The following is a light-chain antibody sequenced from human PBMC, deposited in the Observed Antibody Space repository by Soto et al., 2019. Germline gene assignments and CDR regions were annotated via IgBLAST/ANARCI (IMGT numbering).Light chain of an antibody. Sequence: ENVLTQSPGTLSLSPGERATLSCRASQSVSSNYLVWYQQKPGQAPRLLVYGASSRATGIPDRFSGSGSGTDFSLTISRLEPEDFAVYYCQQYGSSRWTFGQRTKV. CDR1: QSVSSNY. CDR3: QQYGSSRWT. J-gene: IGKJ1*01. V-gene: IGKV3-20*01. CDR2: GAS.